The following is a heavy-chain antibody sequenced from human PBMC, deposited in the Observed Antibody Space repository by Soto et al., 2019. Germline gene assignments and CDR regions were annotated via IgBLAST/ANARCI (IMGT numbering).Heavy chain of an antibody. Sequence: QVQLVQSGAEVKKPGASVKVSCKASGFTFTDYYMHWVRQAPGQGLEWMGLINPGGGSTTYTQKFLGRVTMTRDTSTSTVYVGLRSLRSEDTAVYYSAREAGLHRGFDPWGQGTLVTVSS. CDR2: INPGGGST. CDR1: GFTFTDYY. D-gene: IGHD4-4*01. J-gene: IGHJ5*02. CDR3: AREAGLHRGFDP. V-gene: IGHV1-46*01.